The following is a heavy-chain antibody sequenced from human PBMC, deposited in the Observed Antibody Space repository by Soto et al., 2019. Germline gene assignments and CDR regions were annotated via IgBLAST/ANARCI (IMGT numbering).Heavy chain of an antibody. V-gene: IGHV1-58*01. D-gene: IGHD4-17*01. CDR3: AASSTVTRLNDY. Sequence: SVKVSCKAGGFTFTSSAVQWVRQARGQRLEWIGWIVVGSGNTNYAQKFQERVTITRDMSTSTAYMELSSLRSEDTAVYYCAASSTVTRLNDYWGQGTLVTVSS. CDR2: IVVGSGNT. J-gene: IGHJ4*02. CDR1: GFTFTSSA.